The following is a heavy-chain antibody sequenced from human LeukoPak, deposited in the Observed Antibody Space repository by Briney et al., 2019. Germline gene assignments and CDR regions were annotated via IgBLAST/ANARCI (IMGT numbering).Heavy chain of an antibody. CDR2: INPTGGST. Sequence: GASVKVSCKAAESTFTSYYIHWVRQAPGQGLEWMGIINPTGGSTDYAQKFQGRVTMTRDTYTSTVYMELSSLRSEDTAVYYCARTRGSGSLKRTGGFDFWGQGTLVTVSS. CDR1: ESTFTSYY. V-gene: IGHV1-46*01. D-gene: IGHD3-10*01. J-gene: IGHJ4*02. CDR3: ARTRGSGSLKRTGGFDF.